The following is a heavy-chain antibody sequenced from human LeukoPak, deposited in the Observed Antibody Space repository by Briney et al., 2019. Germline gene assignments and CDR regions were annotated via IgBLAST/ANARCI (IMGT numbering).Heavy chain of an antibody. V-gene: IGHV4-39*07. J-gene: IGHJ6*03. CDR1: GGSISIRNYY. CDR2: VYSSGSL. D-gene: IGHD3-10*01. CDR3: ARGARLTMVRGVIRYYYMDV. Sequence: SETLSLTCTVSGGSISIRNYYWAWIRQPPGRQLEWIGSVYSSGSLYYNPSLKSRVTISVDTSKNQFSLKLNSVTAADTAVYYCARGARLTMVRGVIRYYYMDVWGKGTTVTISS.